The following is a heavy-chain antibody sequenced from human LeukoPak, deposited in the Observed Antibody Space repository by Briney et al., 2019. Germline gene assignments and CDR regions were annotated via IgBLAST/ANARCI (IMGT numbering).Heavy chain of an antibody. V-gene: IGHV4-59*11. J-gene: IGHJ3*02. CDR3: ARSGLGIAAVYDAFDI. CDR1: GGSINNHY. CDR2: IHYTGTT. D-gene: IGHD6-13*01. Sequence: PSETLSLTCIVSGGSINNHYWTWIRQTPGKGLEWIGDIHYTGTTKYNPSLKSRVTISIDTSKNQFSLKLSSVTAADTAVYYCARSGLGIAAVYDAFDIWGQGTMVTVSS.